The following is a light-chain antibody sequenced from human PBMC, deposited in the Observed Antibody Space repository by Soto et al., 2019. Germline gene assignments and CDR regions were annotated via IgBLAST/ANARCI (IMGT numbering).Light chain of an antibody. J-gene: IGLJ3*02. CDR3: QVCVSIRDHPV. V-gene: IGLV3-21*04. CDR2: YDS. CDR1: TIGSKG. Sequence: SYELTQSPSVSVAPGETARITCEENTIGSKGVHWYQQKLGQAPVLVIYYDSDRPSGIPDRFSGSKSGNTATLTISSVEAGDEADYHCQVCVSIRDHPVFGGGTKLTVL.